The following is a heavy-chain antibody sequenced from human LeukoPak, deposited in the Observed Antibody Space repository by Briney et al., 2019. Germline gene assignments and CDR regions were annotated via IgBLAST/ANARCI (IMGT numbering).Heavy chain of an antibody. Sequence: SETLSLTCTVSGGSVSSGSYYWSWIRQPPGKGLEWIGYIYYSGSTNYNPSLKSRVTISVDTSKNQFSLKLSSVTAADTAVYYCARGLLYYDFWSGYKTDYYYGMDVWSQGTTVTVSS. V-gene: IGHV4-61*01. CDR2: IYYSGST. CDR3: ARGLLYYDFWSGYKTDYYYGMDV. CDR1: GGSVSSGSYY. D-gene: IGHD3-3*01. J-gene: IGHJ6*02.